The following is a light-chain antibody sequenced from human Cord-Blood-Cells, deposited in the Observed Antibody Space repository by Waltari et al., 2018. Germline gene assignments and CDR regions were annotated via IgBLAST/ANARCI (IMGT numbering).Light chain of an antibody. CDR3: QQRSNWPPLT. Sequence: EIVLTHSPATLSFSPGERATSSCRASQSVLSYLAWYQQKPGQAPRLLIDDASNRATGIPSRFSGSGSGTDFTLTISSLEPEDFAVYYCQQRSNWPPLTFGGGTKVEIK. J-gene: IGKJ4*01. V-gene: IGKV3-11*01. CDR2: DAS. CDR1: QSVLSY.